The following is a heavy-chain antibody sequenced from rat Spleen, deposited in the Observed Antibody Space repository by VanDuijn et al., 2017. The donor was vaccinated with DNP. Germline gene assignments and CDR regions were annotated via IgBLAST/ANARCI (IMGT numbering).Heavy chain of an antibody. CDR2: LSYDGTST. Sequence: EVQLVESGGGLVQPGRSLKLSCAASGFTFSDYYMAWVRQAPTKGLEWVASLSYDGTSTYYRDSVKGRFTVSRDNAKSSLYLQMDSLRSEDTATYYCTTDLGDYWGQGVMVTVSS. CDR1: GFTFSDYY. J-gene: IGHJ2*01. CDR3: TTDLGDY. V-gene: IGHV5-20*01. D-gene: IGHD5-1*01.